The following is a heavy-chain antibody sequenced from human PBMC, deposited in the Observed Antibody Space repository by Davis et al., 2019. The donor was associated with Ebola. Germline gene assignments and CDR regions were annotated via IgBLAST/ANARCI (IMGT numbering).Heavy chain of an antibody. Sequence: GGSLRLSCAASGFTFSGYWMSWVRQAPGKGLEWVANIKQDGSEKYYVDSVKGRFTISRDNAKNSLYLQMNSLRAEDTAVYYCAREGTIRGVNFDYWGQGTLVTVSS. D-gene: IGHD3-10*01. CDR1: GFTFSGYW. CDR2: IKQDGSEK. V-gene: IGHV3-7*03. CDR3: AREGTIRGVNFDY. J-gene: IGHJ4*02.